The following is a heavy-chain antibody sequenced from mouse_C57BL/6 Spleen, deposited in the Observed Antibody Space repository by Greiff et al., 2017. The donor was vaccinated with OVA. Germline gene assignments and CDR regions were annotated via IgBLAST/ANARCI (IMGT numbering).Heavy chain of an antibody. CDR2: INPYNGGT. D-gene: IGHD1-2*01. V-gene: IGHV1-19*01. CDR1: GYTFTDYY. CDR3: ARRGPYDGPAMDY. Sequence: EVQLQESGPVLVKPGASVKMSCKASGYTFTDYYMNWVKQSHGKSLEWIGVINPYNGGTSYNQKFKGKATLTVDKSSSTAYMELNSLTSEDSAVYYCARRGPYDGPAMDYWGQGTSVTVSS. J-gene: IGHJ4*01.